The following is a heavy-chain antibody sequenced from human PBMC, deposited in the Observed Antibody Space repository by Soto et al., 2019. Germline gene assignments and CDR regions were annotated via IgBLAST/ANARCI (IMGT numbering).Heavy chain of an antibody. J-gene: IGHJ4*02. V-gene: IGHV3-72*01. CDR2: SKNKADSYTT. CDR1: GFTFSDHY. Sequence: EVQLVESGGGLVQPGGSLRLSCAASGFTFSDHYMDWVRQAPGKGLGWVGRSKNKADSYTTEYAASVKGRFTISRDGSKNSLFLQINSLKTEDTAVYYCTVWGSGNDFGAAWGQGILVTVSS. CDR3: TVWGSGNDFGAA. D-gene: IGHD3-10*01.